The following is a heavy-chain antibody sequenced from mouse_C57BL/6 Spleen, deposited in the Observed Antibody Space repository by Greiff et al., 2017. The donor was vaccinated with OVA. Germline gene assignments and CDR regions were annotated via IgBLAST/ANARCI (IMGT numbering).Heavy chain of an antibody. CDR2: ISYDGSN. CDR3: ARFYDGYPY. D-gene: IGHD2-3*01. Sequence: EVKLEESGPGLVKPSQSLSLTCSVTGYSITSGYYWNWIRQFPGNKLEWMGYISYDGSNNYNPSLKNRISITRDTSKNQFFLKLNSVTTEDTATYYCARFYDGYPYWGQGTLVTVSA. CDR1: GYSITSGYY. V-gene: IGHV3-6*01. J-gene: IGHJ3*01.